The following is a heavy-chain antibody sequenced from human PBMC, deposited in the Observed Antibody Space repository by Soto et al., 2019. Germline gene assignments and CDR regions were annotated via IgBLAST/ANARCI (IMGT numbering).Heavy chain of an antibody. V-gene: IGHV4-30-2*01. J-gene: IGHJ3*02. CDR1: GCSISSGGYS. CDR3: ARVDTAMEDAFDI. D-gene: IGHD5-18*01. CDR2: IYHSGST. Sequence: QLQLQESGSGLVKPSQTLSLTCAVSGCSISSGGYSWSWIRQPPGKGLEWIGYIYHSGSTYYNPSLKSRVTISVDRSKNQFSLKLSSVTAADTAVYYCARVDTAMEDAFDIWGQGTMVTVSS.